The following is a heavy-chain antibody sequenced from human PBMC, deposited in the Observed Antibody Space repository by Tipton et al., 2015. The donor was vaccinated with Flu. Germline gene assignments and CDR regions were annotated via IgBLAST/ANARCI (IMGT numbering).Heavy chain of an antibody. J-gene: IGHJ4*02. D-gene: IGHD4-17*01. CDR2: IHHRGST. CDR3: ARDRPYGDFSETLNY. CDR1: GDSLTNGRY. Sequence: TLSLTCTVSGDSLTNGRYWDWVRQPPGKGLEWIGNIHHRGSTYYNPSLQSRVTISMDTSKNQFSLTLISVTAADTAIYYCARDRPYGDFSETLNYWCQGMLVTISS. V-gene: IGHV4-38-2*02.